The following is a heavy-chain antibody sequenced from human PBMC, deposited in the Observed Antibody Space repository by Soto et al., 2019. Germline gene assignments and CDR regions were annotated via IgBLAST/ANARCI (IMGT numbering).Heavy chain of an antibody. CDR2: SNHSGST. J-gene: IGHJ4*02. Sequence: QVQLQPWGAGLLKPSETLSLTCAVYGGSFSGYNWSWIRQPPGKGLECIGESNHSGSTNYNPSLNPRVTISVDTSKIQFSLKLSSATAADTAVYYCARVMDIVLMVYSPNPEYFDYWGQGTLVTVSS. CDR3: ARVMDIVLMVYSPNPEYFDY. V-gene: IGHV4-34*01. D-gene: IGHD2-8*01. CDR1: GGSFSGYN.